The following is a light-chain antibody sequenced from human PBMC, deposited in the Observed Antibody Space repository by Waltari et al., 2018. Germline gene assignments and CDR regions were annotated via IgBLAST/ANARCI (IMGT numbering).Light chain of an antibody. Sequence: DIVMTQSPDSLAVSLGERATINCKSSQSVLYSSNNKNYLAWYQQKPGQPPKLLIYWASTRESGVPDRFSGSWSGTDFTLTINSLQAEDVAVYYCQQYYNTPFTFAPGTKVEFK. CDR2: WAS. V-gene: IGKV4-1*01. J-gene: IGKJ3*01. CDR1: QSVLYSSNNKNY. CDR3: QQYYNTPFT.